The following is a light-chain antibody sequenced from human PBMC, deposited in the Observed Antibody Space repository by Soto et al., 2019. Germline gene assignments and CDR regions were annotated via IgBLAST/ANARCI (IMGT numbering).Light chain of an antibody. CDR1: QSITQSF. CDR2: GAS. J-gene: IGKJ4*01. V-gene: IGKV3-20*01. CDR3: QQYASSPLT. Sequence: EIVLTQSPGTLSMPPGERATLSCRASQSITQSFLAWYQQRPGQSPRLLIYGASNRAAGIPGRFSGSGSGTDFSLTISRLEPEDFAVYYCQQYASSPLTFGGGTKVDIK.